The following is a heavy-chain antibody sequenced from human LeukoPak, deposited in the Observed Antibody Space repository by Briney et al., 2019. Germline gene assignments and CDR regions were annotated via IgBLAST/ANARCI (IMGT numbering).Heavy chain of an antibody. J-gene: IGHJ4*02. Sequence: PGGSLRLSCAASGFTVNSNYMSWVRQAPGKGLEWVSVIYSGGSTYYADSVKGRFTISRDNSKNTLYLRMNSLRAEDTAVYYCARDYTYYDFSFPYWGQGTLVTVSS. CDR3: ARDYTYYDFSFPY. CDR2: IYSGGST. CDR1: GFTVNSNY. D-gene: IGHD3-3*01. V-gene: IGHV3-66*02.